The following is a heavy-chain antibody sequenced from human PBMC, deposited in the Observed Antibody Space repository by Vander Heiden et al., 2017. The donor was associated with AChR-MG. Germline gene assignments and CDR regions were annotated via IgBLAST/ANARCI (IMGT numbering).Heavy chain of an antibody. CDR2: IYTSGST. CDR3: AREGHCSGTTCFDYYYYGMDV. CDR1: GGSKRSDY. Sequence: QVQLQESGPGLVGPSETLSLTCSISGGSKRSDYWSWIRQPAGKGLEWIGRIYTSGSTNYNPSLKSRVTMSLDTSKNEFSLKVRDVTAADTAMYYCAREGHCSGTTCFDYYYYGMDVWGQGTTVTVSS. D-gene: IGHD6-25*01. J-gene: IGHJ6*02. V-gene: IGHV4-4*07.